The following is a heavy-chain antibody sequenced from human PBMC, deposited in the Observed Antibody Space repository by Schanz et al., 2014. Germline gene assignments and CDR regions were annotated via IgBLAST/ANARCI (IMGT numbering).Heavy chain of an antibody. D-gene: IGHD4-17*01. Sequence: QVQLQESGPGLVKPSQTLSLTCTVSGGSVSSGGDYWSWIRQHPGKGLEWIGFISYSGVTYYNPSLKSRVTISVDTSKNQFSLSLSSATAADTAVYYCARDRGHGDLPGDIWGQGTMVTVSS. CDR2: ISYSGVT. CDR1: GGSVSSGGDY. V-gene: IGHV4-31*03. CDR3: ARDRGHGDLPGDI. J-gene: IGHJ3*02.